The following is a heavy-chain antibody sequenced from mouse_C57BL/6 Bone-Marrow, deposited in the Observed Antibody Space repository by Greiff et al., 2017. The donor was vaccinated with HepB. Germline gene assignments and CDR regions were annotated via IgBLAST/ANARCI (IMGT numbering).Heavy chain of an antibody. D-gene: IGHD1-1*01. CDR1: GFTFSDYG. Sequence: EVKLVESGGGLVKPGGSLKLSCAASGFTFSDYGMHWVRQAPEKGLEWVAYISSGSSTIYYADTVKGRFTISRDNAKNTLFLQMTCLRSEDTAMYYCARLNYYYGRNFDYWGQGTTLTVSS. CDR2: ISSGSSTI. V-gene: IGHV5-17*01. CDR3: ARLNYYYGRNFDY. J-gene: IGHJ2*01.